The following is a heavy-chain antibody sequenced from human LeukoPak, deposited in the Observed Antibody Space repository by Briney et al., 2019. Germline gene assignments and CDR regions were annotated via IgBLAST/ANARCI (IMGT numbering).Heavy chain of an antibody. CDR3: ARDLGLKGPDWLDP. CDR1: GYTFTRYG. Sequence: ASVKVSCKASGYTFTRYGVNWVRQAPGQGLEWMGWISTYDAKTNYAQKVQGRVTMGTDKSTSTVYTELRSLTSDDTAVYYCARDLGLKGPDWLDPWGQGTLVTVSS. J-gene: IGHJ5*02. CDR2: ISTYDAKT. D-gene: IGHD1-14*01. V-gene: IGHV1-18*01.